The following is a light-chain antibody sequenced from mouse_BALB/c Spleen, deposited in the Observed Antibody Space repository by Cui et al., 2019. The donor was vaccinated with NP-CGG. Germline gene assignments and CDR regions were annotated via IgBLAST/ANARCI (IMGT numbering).Light chain of an antibody. V-gene: IGLV1*01. J-gene: IGLJ1*01. Sequence: QAVVTQESAPTTSPGETVTLTCRSSNGAVTTSNYANWVQEKPDHLFTGLIGGTNNRAPGVPARFSGSLIGDKAALSITGAQTEDEAIYFCALWYSTHWVFGGGTKLTVL. CDR1: NGAVTTSNY. CDR2: GTN. CDR3: ALWYSTHWV.